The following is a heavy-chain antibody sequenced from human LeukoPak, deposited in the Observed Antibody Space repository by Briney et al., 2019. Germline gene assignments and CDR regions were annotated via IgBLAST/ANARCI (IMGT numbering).Heavy chain of an antibody. D-gene: IGHD3-10*01. CDR1: GFTFSSYS. J-gene: IGHJ4*02. Sequence: PGGSLRLSCAASGFTFSSYSMNWVRQAPGKGLEWVSSISSSSSYIYYADSVKGRFTIPRDNAKNSLYLQMNSLRAEDTAVYYCAKSMVRGVITRFDYWGQGTLVTVSS. CDR3: AKSMVRGVITRFDY. CDR2: ISSSSSYI. V-gene: IGHV3-21*01.